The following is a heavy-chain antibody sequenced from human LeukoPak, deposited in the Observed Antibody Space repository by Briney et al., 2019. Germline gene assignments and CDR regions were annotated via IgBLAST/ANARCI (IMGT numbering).Heavy chain of an antibody. V-gene: IGHV4-59*01. J-gene: IGHJ5*02. CDR1: GGSISSYY. CDR3: ARGRNWFDP. Sequence: PSETLSLTCTVSGGSISSYYWSWIRQPPGKGLVWIGYIHYSGSTNYSPSLKSRVTISVDTSKNQFSLKLSSVTAADTAVYYCARGRNWFDPWGQGTLVTVSS. CDR2: IHYSGST.